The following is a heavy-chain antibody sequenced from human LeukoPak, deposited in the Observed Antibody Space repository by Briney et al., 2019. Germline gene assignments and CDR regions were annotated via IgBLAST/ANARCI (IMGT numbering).Heavy chain of an antibody. V-gene: IGHV6-1*01. D-gene: IGHD5-18*01. J-gene: IGHJ4*02. CDR1: GDSVSSNSAA. Sequence: SQTLSLTCGISGDSVSSNSAAWNWIRQSPSRGLEWLGRTYYRSKWYSEYAVSVKSRITIKSDTSKNQFSLDLNSVTPDDTAGYYCARDVDTAMRYWGQGTLVTVSS. CDR3: ARDVDTAMRY. CDR2: TYYRSKWYS.